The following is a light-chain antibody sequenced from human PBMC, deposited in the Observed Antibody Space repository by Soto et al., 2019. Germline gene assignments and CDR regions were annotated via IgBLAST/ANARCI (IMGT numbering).Light chain of an antibody. V-gene: IGKV3-20*01. Sequence: EIVLTQSPDTVSLSPGKTATLSCRASQSVNSNYLAWYQHKPGQAPRLLIYGASNRATGIPDRFSGSGSGTDFSLTISRLEPEDFAVFYCQQYDNSITFGQGTRLEIE. CDR1: QSVNSNY. CDR2: GAS. J-gene: IGKJ5*01. CDR3: QQYDNSIT.